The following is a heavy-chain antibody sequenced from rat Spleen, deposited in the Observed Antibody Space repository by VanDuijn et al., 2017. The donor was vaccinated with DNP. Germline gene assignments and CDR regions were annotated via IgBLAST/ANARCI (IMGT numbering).Heavy chain of an antibody. D-gene: IGHD1-11*01. J-gene: IGHJ4*01. V-gene: IGHV5-25*01. Sequence: EVQLVESGGGLVQPGRSMKLSCGASGLTFSNADMAWVRQAPTRGLEWVASISSSGDKIYYRDSVKGRFTISRDNAKSTLYLQMDSLRSEDTATYYCTTFEGRDAWGQGTSVTVSS. CDR1: GLTFSNAD. CDR3: TTFEGRDA. CDR2: ISSSGDKI.